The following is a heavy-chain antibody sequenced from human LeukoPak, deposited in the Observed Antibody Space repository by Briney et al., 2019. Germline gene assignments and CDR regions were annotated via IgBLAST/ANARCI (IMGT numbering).Heavy chain of an antibody. CDR2: IYYSGST. J-gene: IGHJ4*02. CDR3: ARRFDVVVPAAMDYFDY. CDR1: GGSISSSSYY. Sequence: SETLSLTCTVSGGSISSSSYYWGWIRQPPGKGLEWIGSIYYSGSTYYNPSLKSRVTISVDTSKNQFSLKLSSVTAADTAVYYCARRFDVVVPAAMDYFDYWGQGTLVTVSS. D-gene: IGHD2-2*01. V-gene: IGHV4-39*01.